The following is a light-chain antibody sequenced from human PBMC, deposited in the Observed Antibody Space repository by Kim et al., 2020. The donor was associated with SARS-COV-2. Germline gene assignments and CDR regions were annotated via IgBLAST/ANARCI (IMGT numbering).Light chain of an antibody. CDR1: QGISSY. J-gene: IGKJ3*01. CDR2: AAY. CDR3: QQFYSYPFT. Sequence: ASTGDRVTLTCRASQGISSYLAWYQQEPGKAPKLLIYAAYTLQSGVPSRFSGSGSGADFTLTISCLQSEDFATYYCQQFYSYPFTFGPGTKVDIK. V-gene: IGKV1-8*01.